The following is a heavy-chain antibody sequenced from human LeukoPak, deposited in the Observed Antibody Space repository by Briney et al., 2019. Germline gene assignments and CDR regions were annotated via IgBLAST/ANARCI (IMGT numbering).Heavy chain of an antibody. V-gene: IGHV1-18*01. CDR3: ASYFYSSGYSPWYFDY. CDR2: ISAYNGNT. Sequence: ASVNVSCKASGYTFTSYGISWVRQAPGQGLEWMGWISAYNGNTNYAQKLQGRVTMTTDTSTSTAYMELRSLRSDDTAVYYCASYFYSSGYSPWYFDYWGQGTLVTVSS. D-gene: IGHD3-22*01. CDR1: GYTFTSYG. J-gene: IGHJ4*02.